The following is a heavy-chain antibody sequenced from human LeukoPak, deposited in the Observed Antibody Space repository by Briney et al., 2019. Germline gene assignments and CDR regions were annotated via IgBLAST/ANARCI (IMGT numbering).Heavy chain of an antibody. Sequence: GGSLRLSCAASGFTFSTYGMHWVRQAPGKGLEWVAFIQYDGSNKYYADSVKGRFTISRDNSKTTVYLQMNSLRADDTAVYYCAKDRGAAAGPYYFDYWGQGTLVTVSA. J-gene: IGHJ4*02. CDR3: AKDRGAAAGPYYFDY. V-gene: IGHV3-30*02. CDR2: IQYDGSNK. D-gene: IGHD6-13*01. CDR1: GFTFSTYG.